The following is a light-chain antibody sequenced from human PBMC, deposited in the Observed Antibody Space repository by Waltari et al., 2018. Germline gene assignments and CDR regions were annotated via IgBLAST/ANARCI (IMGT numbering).Light chain of an antibody. CDR2: WAS. CDR1: QSVLYSSNNKNY. CDR3: QQYYTPIYT. Sequence: DIVMTKSPDSLAVSLGERATINCKSSQSVLYSSNNKNYLAWYQQKPGQPPKLLIYWASTRESGVPDRFSGSGSGTDFTLTISSLQAEDVAVYYCQQYYTPIYTFGQGTKLEIK. J-gene: IGKJ2*01. V-gene: IGKV4-1*01.